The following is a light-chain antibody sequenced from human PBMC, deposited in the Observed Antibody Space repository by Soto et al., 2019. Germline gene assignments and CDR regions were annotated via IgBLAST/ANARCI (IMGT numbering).Light chain of an antibody. CDR1: SSDVGSYNL. V-gene: IGLV2-23*02. J-gene: IGLJ1*01. CDR3: CSYAGSSTS. Sequence: QSVLTQPASVSGSPGQSITISCTGTSSDVGSYNLVSWYHQHPGKAPKLMIYEVSKRPSGVSNRFSGSKSGNTASLTISGLQAEDEADYYCCSYAGSSTSFGTGTKVTVL. CDR2: EVS.